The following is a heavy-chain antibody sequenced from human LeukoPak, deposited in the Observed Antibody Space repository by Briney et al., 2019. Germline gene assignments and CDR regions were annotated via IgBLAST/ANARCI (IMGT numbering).Heavy chain of an antibody. D-gene: IGHD3-9*01. CDR2: ISYDGSNK. Sequence: GGSLRLSCAASGFTFSSYAMHWVRQAPGEGLEWVAVISYDGSNKYYADSVKGRFTISRDNSRNTLHLQMNSLRAEDTAVYSCAKASLRYFDWFSDYWGQGTLVTVSS. CDR1: GFTFSSYA. J-gene: IGHJ4*02. V-gene: IGHV3-30*18. CDR3: AKASLRYFDWFSDY.